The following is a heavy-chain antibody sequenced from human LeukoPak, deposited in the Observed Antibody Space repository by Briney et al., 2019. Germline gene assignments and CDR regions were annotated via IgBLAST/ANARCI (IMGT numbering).Heavy chain of an antibody. CDR2: ISAYNGNT. Sequence: GASVKVSCKASGYTFTSYGISWVRQATGQGLEWMGWISAYNGNTNYAQKLQGRVTMTTDTSTSTVYMALSSLRSEDTAVYYCARGSLLWFGELLYRDYWGQRTLVTVSS. J-gene: IGHJ4*02. D-gene: IGHD3-10*01. V-gene: IGHV1-18*01. CDR3: ARGSLLWFGELLYRDY. CDR1: GYTFTSYG.